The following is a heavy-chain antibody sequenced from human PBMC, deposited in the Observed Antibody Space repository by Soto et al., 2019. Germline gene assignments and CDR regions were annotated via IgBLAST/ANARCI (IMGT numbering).Heavy chain of an antibody. CDR1: GDSVSRGSHS. CDR3: ARTSTGYGSGDF. V-gene: IGHV4-61*01. J-gene: IGHJ4*01. D-gene: IGHD3-10*01. CDR2: IYYTGST. Sequence: SETLSLTCSVAGDSVSRGSHSWTWTRQPPGKGLEFLGYIYYTGSTNYNPSLKSRVTISVDTSKNQISLMLTSVTAADTAVYYGARTSTGYGSGDFWGHGSLGNGSA.